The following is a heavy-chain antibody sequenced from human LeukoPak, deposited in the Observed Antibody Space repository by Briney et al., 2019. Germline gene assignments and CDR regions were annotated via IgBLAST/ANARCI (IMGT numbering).Heavy chain of an antibody. CDR2: ISYDGYNA. CDR1: GFTFRHNA. V-gene: IGHV3-30*03. CDR3: ARGTRGVITTGYFDY. D-gene: IGHD3-10*01. J-gene: IGHJ4*02. Sequence: GTSLRLSCAASGFTFRHNALHWVRQAPGKGLEWVSVISYDGYNAYYTDSVKGRFTISRDISKNTLFLHMNSLTAEDTAVYDCARGTRGVITTGYFDYWGQGTLVTVSS.